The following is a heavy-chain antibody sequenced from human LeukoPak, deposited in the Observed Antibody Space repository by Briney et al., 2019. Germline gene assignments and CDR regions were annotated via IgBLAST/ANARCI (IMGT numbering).Heavy chain of an antibody. V-gene: IGHV3-21*01. J-gene: IGHJ4*02. Sequence: PGGSLRLSCAASGFTFSSYSMNWVRQAPGKGLEWVSSISSSSSYIYYADSVKGRFTISRDNAKNSPYLQMNSLRAEDTAVYYCAREQVLLWFGELSGFDYWGQGTLVTVSS. CDR2: ISSSSSYI. D-gene: IGHD3-10*01. CDR3: AREQVLLWFGELSGFDY. CDR1: GFTFSSYS.